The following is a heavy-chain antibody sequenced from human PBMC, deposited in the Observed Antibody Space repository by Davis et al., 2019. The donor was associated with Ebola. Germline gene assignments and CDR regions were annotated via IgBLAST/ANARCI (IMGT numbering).Heavy chain of an antibody. J-gene: IGHJ4*02. Sequence: GSLRLSCTVSGCSISSYYWRWIRQPPGKGLEWIASIYYSGSTYYNPSLKSRVTISVDTSKNQFSLKLSSVTAADTAVYYCARTYSGYSTFDYWGQGTLVTVSS. CDR1: GCSISSYY. CDR3: ARTYSGYSTFDY. D-gene: IGHD5-12*01. CDR2: IYYSGST. V-gene: IGHV4-39*01.